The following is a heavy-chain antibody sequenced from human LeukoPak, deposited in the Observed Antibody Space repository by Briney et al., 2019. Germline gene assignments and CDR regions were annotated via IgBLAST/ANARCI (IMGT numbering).Heavy chain of an antibody. CDR3: VTSYYYYYSYMDV. V-gene: IGHV4-61*02. CDR2: NYSSGST. J-gene: IGHJ6*03. CDR1: GGSINSGNHN. Sequence: SETLSLTCTVSGGSINSGNHNWSWIRQPAGKGLEWIVRNYSSGSTNYNPSLKSRVTMSVDTSKNQFSLKLSSVTAADTAVYYCVTSYYYYYSYMDVWGRGTTVTVSS.